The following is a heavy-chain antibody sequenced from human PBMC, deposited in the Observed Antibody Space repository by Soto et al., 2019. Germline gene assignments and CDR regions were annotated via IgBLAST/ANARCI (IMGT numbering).Heavy chain of an antibody. CDR1: GFTFSNYA. CDR3: AKRPRDMSAADY. Sequence: PGGSLRLSCAASGFTFSNYAMIWVRQAPGKRPEWVSTILSGGGTYYPDSVEGRFTISRDNSNNRLYLQLSSLRAEDTAMYYCAKRPRDMSAADYWGQGTLVTVSS. CDR2: ILSGGGT. D-gene: IGHD2-15*01. V-gene: IGHV3-23*01. J-gene: IGHJ4*02.